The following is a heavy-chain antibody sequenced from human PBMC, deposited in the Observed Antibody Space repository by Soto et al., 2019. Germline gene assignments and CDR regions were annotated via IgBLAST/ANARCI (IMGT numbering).Heavy chain of an antibody. CDR1: GYTFTSYG. CDR3: ARMHYDDSSGYYYSNFAY. J-gene: IGHJ4*02. CDR2: ISAYNGNT. D-gene: IGHD3-22*01. V-gene: IGHV1-18*04. Sequence: VQLVQSGAEVKKPGASVKVSCKASGYTFTSYGISWVRQAPGQGLEWMGWISAYNGNTNYAQKLQGRVTMTTDTATSTAYMELRSLRSDDTAVYYCARMHYDDSSGYYYSNFAYWGQGTLVTVSS.